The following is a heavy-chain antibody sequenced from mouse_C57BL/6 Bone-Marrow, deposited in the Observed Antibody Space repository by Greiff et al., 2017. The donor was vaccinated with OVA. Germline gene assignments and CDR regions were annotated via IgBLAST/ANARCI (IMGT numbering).Heavy chain of an antibody. Sequence: EVHLVESGGGLVKPGGSLKLSCAASGFTFSDYGMHWVRQAPEKGLEWVAYISSGSSTIYYADTVKGRFTISRDNAKNTLFLQMTSLRSEDTAMYYCAKRRIYDGYFHWYFDVWGTGTTVTVSS. D-gene: IGHD2-3*01. CDR3: AKRRIYDGYFHWYFDV. CDR2: ISSGSSTI. V-gene: IGHV5-17*01. J-gene: IGHJ1*03. CDR1: GFTFSDYG.